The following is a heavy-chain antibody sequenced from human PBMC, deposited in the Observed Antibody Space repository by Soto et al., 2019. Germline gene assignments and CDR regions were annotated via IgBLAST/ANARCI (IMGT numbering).Heavy chain of an antibody. J-gene: IGHJ1*01. Sequence: EALSVTGTDSGGRMSSYNWNWLRQPPGKGLEWIGYIYYSGSTNYNPSLKSRVTISVDTSKNHFSLKLSSVTAADTAVYYCAWVQAGTIDDWVQGALVLVSS. CDR1: GGRMSSYN. D-gene: IGHD1-1*01. CDR3: AWVQAGTIDD. CDR2: IYYSGST. V-gene: IGHV4-59*01.